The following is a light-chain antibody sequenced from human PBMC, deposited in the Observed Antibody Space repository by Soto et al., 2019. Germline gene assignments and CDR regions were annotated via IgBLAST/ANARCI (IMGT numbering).Light chain of an antibody. J-gene: IGKJ4*01. CDR1: QSVSPNY. CDR2: GAM. Sequence: EIVLTQSPDTLSLSPGERATLSCRASQSVSPNYLAWYQQKPGQAPRLLMYGAMIRATGLPARFSGSGSGTDFTLTITRLEPEDFALYYCQHHGGSITFGGGTHVQIK. V-gene: IGKV3-20*01. CDR3: QHHGGSIT.